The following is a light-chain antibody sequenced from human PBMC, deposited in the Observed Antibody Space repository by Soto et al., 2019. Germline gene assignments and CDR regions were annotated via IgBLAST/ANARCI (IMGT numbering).Light chain of an antibody. V-gene: IGLV2-18*01. CDR3: SLYTSSNTCV. CDR1: SSDVVSSNL. Sequence: QSALTQPPSVSGSPGQSVTISCTGTSSDVVSSNLVSWYQQPPGTAPKLLIYRVTNLASGVPGRFSASKSGNTASLTISGLQAEDEADYYCSLYTSSNTCVFGGGTQLTVL. CDR2: RVT. J-gene: IGLJ3*02.